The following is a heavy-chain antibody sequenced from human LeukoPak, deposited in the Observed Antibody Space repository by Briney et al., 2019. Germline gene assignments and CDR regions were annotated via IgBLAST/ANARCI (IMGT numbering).Heavy chain of an antibody. CDR2: INPNSGGT. CDR3: ARGDTVVVPAAILDY. J-gene: IGHJ4*02. V-gene: IGHV1-2*06. Sequence: GASVKVSCXASGYTFTGYYMHWVRQAPGQGLEWMGRINPNSGGTNYAQKFQGRVTMTRDTSISTAYMELSRLRSDDTAVYYCARGDTVVVPAAILDYWGQGTLVTVSS. CDR1: GYTFTGYY. D-gene: IGHD2-2*01.